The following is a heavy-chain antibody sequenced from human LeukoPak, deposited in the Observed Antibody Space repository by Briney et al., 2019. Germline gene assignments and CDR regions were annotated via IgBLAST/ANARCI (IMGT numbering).Heavy chain of an antibody. CDR2: ISSNGGST. D-gene: IGHD2-21*02. Sequence: GGSLRLSCAASGFTFNSYAMHWVRQAPGKGLEYISGISSNGGSTYYANSVKGRFTISRDNSKNTLFLQMGSLRAEDMAVYYCARGPGVTSYYYYYYMDVWGKGTTVTISS. CDR3: ARGPGVTSYYYYYYMDV. J-gene: IGHJ6*03. V-gene: IGHV3-64*01. CDR1: GFTFNSYA.